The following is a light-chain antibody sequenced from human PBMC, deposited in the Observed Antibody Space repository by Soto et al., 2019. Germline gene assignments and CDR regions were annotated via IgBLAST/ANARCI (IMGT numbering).Light chain of an antibody. CDR1: SSDIGAYNS. CDR2: EVS. Sequence: QSALTQPASVSGSPGQSITTSCTGTSSDIGAYNSVSWYQQHPGKAPKLMIYEVSNRPSGVSNRFSASKSGNTASLTISGLQAEDEADYYCSSSTTSNPYVFGTGTKVTVL. J-gene: IGLJ1*01. V-gene: IGLV2-14*01. CDR3: SSSTTSNPYV.